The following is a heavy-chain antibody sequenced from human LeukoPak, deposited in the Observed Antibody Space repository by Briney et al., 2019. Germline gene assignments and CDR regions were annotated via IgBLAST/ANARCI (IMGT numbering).Heavy chain of an antibody. Sequence: PSETLSLTCTVSGGSISSSSYYWGWIRQPPGKGLEWIVSIYYSGSTYYNPSLKSRVTISVDTSKNQFSLKLSSVTAADTAVYYCARDSDYYDSSGYYYASKAPLDYWGQGTLVTVSS. V-gene: IGHV4-39*07. J-gene: IGHJ4*02. CDR2: IYYSGST. D-gene: IGHD3-22*01. CDR1: GGSISSSSYY. CDR3: ARDSDYYDSSGYYYASKAPLDY.